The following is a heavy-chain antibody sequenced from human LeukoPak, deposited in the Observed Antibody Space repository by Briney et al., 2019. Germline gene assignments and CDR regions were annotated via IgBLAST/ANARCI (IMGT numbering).Heavy chain of an antibody. V-gene: IGHV3-53*01. D-gene: IGHD3-22*01. CDR1: GFTVSSNY. CDR3: ARDKTYDSSGPDAFDI. Sequence: GGSLRLSCAASGFTVSSNYMSWVRQAPGKGLEWVSVIYSGGSTYYADSVKGRFTISRDNSKNTLYLQMNSLRAEDTAVYYCARDKTYDSSGPDAFDIWGQGTMVTVSS. CDR2: IYSGGST. J-gene: IGHJ3*02.